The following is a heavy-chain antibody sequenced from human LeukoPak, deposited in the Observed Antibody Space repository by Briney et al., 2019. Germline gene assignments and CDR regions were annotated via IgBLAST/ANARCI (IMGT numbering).Heavy chain of an antibody. CDR3: AREIGYSSSMRP. V-gene: IGHV4-61*02. CDR2: IYTSGST. J-gene: IGHJ5*02. CDR1: GGSISSGSYY. Sequence: SETLSLTCTVSGGSISSGSYYWRWIRQPAGKGLEWIGRIYTSGSTNHNPSLKSRVTISVDRSKNQFSLKLSSVTAADTAVYYCAREIGYSSSMRPWGQGTLVTVSS. D-gene: IGHD6-6*01.